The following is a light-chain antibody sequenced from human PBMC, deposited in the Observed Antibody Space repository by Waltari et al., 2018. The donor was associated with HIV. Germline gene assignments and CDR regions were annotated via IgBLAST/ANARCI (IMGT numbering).Light chain of an antibody. Sequence: EIVLTQSPDTLSVSPGERAPLSCRASHSVSSSLAWYQQRPGQAPRLLIYDTSTRATDIPARFSGSGSGTEFTLTISSLQSEDFAVYYCQLYSNWPPYTFGQGTRLDNK. CDR3: QLYSNWPPYT. CDR2: DTS. J-gene: IGKJ2*01. CDR1: HSVSSS. V-gene: IGKV3-15*01.